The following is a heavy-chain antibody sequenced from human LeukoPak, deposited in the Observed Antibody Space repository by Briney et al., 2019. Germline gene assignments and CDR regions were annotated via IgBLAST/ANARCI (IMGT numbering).Heavy chain of an antibody. Sequence: PGGSLRLSCAVSGFTLSGYTMSWVRRAPGKGLEWIGSIYYSGSTYYNPSLKSRVTISVDTSKNQFSLKLSSVTAADTAVYYCARLKADPHHDYWGQGTLVTVSS. V-gene: IGHV4-39*01. CDR1: GFTLSGYT. CDR2: IYYSGST. J-gene: IGHJ4*02. CDR3: ARLKADPHHDY.